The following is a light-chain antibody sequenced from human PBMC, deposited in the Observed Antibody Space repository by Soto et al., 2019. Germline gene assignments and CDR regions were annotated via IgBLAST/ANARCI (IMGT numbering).Light chain of an antibody. CDR1: KNDIGVYDF. V-gene: IGLV2-8*01. CDR3: QAWDSSTVV. J-gene: IGLJ2*01. CDR2: EVV. Sequence: QSALTQPPSASGSPGQSVTISCTGTKNDIGVYDFVSWYQHHPGKAPRLIIYEVVQRPSGVPDRFSGSKSGNTASLTVSGLQAADEADYYCQAWDSSTVVFGGGTQLTVL.